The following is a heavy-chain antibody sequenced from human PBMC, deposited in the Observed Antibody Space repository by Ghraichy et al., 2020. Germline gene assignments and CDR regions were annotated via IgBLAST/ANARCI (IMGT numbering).Heavy chain of an antibody. D-gene: IGHD6-13*01. Sequence: SQTLSLTCAVYGGSFSGYYWSWIRQPPGKGLEWIGEINHSGSTNYNPSLKSRVTISVDTSKNQFSLKLSSVTAADTAVYYCARDSRTLDYWGQGTLVTVSS. J-gene: IGHJ4*02. CDR2: INHSGST. CDR1: GGSFSGYY. V-gene: IGHV4-34*01. CDR3: ARDSRTLDY.